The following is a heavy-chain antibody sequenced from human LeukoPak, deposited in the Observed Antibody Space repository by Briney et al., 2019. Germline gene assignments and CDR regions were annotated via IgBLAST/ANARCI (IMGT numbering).Heavy chain of an antibody. D-gene: IGHD4-23*01. V-gene: IGHV4-39*07. CDR2: IYYSGST. CDR3: ARGSYGGIPLRAFDI. CDR1: GGSISSYY. J-gene: IGHJ3*02. Sequence: SETLSLTCTVSGGSISSYYWGWIRQPPGKGLEWIGSIYYSGSTYYNPSLKSRVTISVDTSKNQFSLKLSSVTAADTAVYYCARGSYGGIPLRAFDIWGQGTMVTVSS.